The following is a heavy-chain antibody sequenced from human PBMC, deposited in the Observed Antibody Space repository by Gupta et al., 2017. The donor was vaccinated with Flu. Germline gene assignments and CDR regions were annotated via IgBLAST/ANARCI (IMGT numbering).Heavy chain of an antibody. CDR2: IYKAGDT. D-gene: IGHD3-16*01. J-gene: IGHJ4*02. CDR3: ASRFKGAY. V-gene: IGHV3-66*02. Sequence: EVQLVESGGGLVQPGGSLRLSCAASGLTVIKNHMTWVRQAPGKGLEWVSVIYKAGDTDYADSVKGRFSISRDSSRNTVNLQMNTLRTEDTAVYYCASRFKGAYWGQGTPVTVAS. CDR1: GLTVIKNH.